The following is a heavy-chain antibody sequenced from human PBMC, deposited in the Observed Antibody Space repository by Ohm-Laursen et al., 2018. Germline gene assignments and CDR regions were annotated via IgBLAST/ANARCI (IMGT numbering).Heavy chain of an antibody. D-gene: IGHD3-9*01. Sequence: SLRLSCTASGFTFSNAWMSWVRQAPGKGLEWVAVISYDGSNKYYADSVKGRFTISRDNSKNTLYLQMNSLRAEDTAVYYCAKDRRFDIFFYRWDYWGQGTLVTVSS. V-gene: IGHV3-30*18. J-gene: IGHJ4*02. CDR1: GFTFSNAW. CDR2: ISYDGSNK. CDR3: AKDRRFDIFFYRWDY.